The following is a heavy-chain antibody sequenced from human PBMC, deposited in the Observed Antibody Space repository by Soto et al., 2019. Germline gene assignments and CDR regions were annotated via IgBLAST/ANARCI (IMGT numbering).Heavy chain of an antibody. Sequence: EVQLVESGGGLVQPGGSLRLSCAASGFTFSNYGVSWVRQAPGKGLECVSAITNNSDYTYYADSVKGRFTVSRDNSKNTLFLEMNSLRAEDTAVYYCAKGDSTGWHSSFNSWGQGTLVTVSS. CDR1: GFTFSNYG. CDR3: AKGDSTGWHSSFNS. CDR2: ITNNSDYT. D-gene: IGHD6-19*01. V-gene: IGHV3-23*04. J-gene: IGHJ4*02.